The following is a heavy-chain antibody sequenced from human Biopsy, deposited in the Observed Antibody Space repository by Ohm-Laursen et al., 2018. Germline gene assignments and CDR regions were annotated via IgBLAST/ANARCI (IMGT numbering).Heavy chain of an antibody. Sequence: SLRLSCAASGFTFGSYWMTWVRQAPGKGLERVANIKQDGSEEYYVDSVKGRFTISRDNANNSLYLQVNSLRAEDTAVYFCARESSTSGRVRVDSWGQGTLVTVSS. J-gene: IGHJ5*01. D-gene: IGHD2-2*01. V-gene: IGHV3-7*01. CDR2: IKQDGSEE. CDR1: GFTFGSYW. CDR3: ARESSTSGRVRVDS.